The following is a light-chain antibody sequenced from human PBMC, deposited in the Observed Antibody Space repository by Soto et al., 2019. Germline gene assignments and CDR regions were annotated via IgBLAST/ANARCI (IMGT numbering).Light chain of an antibody. J-gene: IGKJ1*01. CDR1: QSVSSY. V-gene: IGKV3-11*01. Sequence: EIVLTQSPGTLSLSPGEIATLSRSASQSVSSYLAWYQQKPGQAPRLLIYDASNRATGIPARFSGSGSGTDFTLTISSLEPEDFAVYYCQQRSNWPPTFGQGTKVDI. CDR3: QQRSNWPPT. CDR2: DAS.